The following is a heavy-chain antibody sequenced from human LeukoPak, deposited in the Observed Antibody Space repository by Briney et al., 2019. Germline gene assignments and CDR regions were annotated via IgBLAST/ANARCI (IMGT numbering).Heavy chain of an antibody. V-gene: IGHV3-30*04. J-gene: IGHJ4*02. Sequence: PGTSLSLSCVASGFSLSSSVIHWIRQAPGKGLEWVALISHDARDKQYPDSVKGRFTISRDNSKKTLYLQMNNLTAEDTAVYYCARSYYDSSGLYYFDYWGQGVLVTVSS. D-gene: IGHD3-22*01. CDR2: ISHDARDK. CDR3: ARSYYDSSGLYYFDY. CDR1: GFSLSSSV.